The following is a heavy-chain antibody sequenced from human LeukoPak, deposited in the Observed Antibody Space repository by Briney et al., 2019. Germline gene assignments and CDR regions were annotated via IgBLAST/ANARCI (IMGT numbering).Heavy chain of an antibody. V-gene: IGHV4-34*01. D-gene: IGHD3-10*01. CDR1: GGSFSGYY. Sequence: SETLSLTCAVYGGSFSGYYWSWIRQPPGKGLEWIGEINHSGSTNYNPSLKSRVTISVDTSKNQFSLKLTSVTAADTAVYYCARRSLVRGVVIGAWGQGTLVTVSS. CDR2: INHSGST. CDR3: ARRSLVRGVVIGA. J-gene: IGHJ5*02.